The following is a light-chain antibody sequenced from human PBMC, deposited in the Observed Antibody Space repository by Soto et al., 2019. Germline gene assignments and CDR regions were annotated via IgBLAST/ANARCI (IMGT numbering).Light chain of an antibody. CDR1: QSVNSN. CDR2: GAS. CDR3: QQYNNWPFT. V-gene: IGKV3-15*01. J-gene: IGKJ3*01. Sequence: EIVMTQSPATLSGSPGERATLSCRASQSVNSNLAWYQQKPGQAPRLLIHGASTRATGIPAKFSGSGSGTEFTLTISSLQSEDFAVYYCQQYNNWPFTFGPGTKVDIK.